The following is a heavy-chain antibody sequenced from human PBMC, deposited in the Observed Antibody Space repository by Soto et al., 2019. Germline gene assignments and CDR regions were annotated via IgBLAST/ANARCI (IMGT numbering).Heavy chain of an antibody. V-gene: IGHV3-11*01. D-gene: IGHD3-16*01. J-gene: IGHJ5*02. CDR2: ISSSGNTI. CDR3: ARGSIGFLKGGWFDP. Sequence: QVQLVESGVGLVKPGGSLRLSCAASGFTFSDYSMNLIRQVPGKGLEWVSYISSSGNTIYYADSVKGRSTISRDTANNALYLQLNSLRAEDTAVYYCARGSIGFLKGGWFDPWGQGTLVTVSS. CDR1: GFTFSDYS.